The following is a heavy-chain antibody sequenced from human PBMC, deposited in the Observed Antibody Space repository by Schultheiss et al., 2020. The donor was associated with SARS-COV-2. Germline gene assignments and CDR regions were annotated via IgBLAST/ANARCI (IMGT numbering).Heavy chain of an antibody. CDR1: GGSISSYY. Sequence: SETLSLTCTVSGGSISSYYWGWIRQPPGKGLEWIGSFFYSGSTYYNPSLKSRVTMSVEKSKNQFSLRLSSVTAADTAVYYCARRKNYYDGSGYQYYFDYWGQGALGTVSS. CDR2: FFYSGST. CDR3: ARRKNYYDGSGYQYYFDY. V-gene: IGHV4-39*07. D-gene: IGHD3-22*01. J-gene: IGHJ4*02.